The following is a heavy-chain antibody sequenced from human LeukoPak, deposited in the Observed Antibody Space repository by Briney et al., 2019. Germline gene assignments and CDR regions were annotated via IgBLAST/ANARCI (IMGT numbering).Heavy chain of an antibody. D-gene: IGHD5-18*01. V-gene: IGHV1-24*01. J-gene: IGHJ5*02. CDR3: ATIGGYSYGYEGKNWFDP. CDR1: GYTFISFY. CDR2: FDPEDGET. Sequence: ASVKVSCKASGYTFISFYMHWVRQAPGKGLEWMGGFDPEDGETIYAQKFQGRVTMTEDTSTDTAYMELSSLRSEDTAVYYCATIGGYSYGYEGKNWFDPWGQGTLVTVSS.